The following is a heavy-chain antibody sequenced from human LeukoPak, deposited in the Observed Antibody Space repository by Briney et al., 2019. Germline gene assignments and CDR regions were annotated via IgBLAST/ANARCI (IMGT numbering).Heavy chain of an antibody. V-gene: IGHV3-53*01. D-gene: IGHD3-9*01. Sequence: PGGSLRLSCAASELTVTSNYMSWVRQAPGKGLQWVSVIYPGGDIYYADSVKGRFTISRDNSKNTLYLQMNSLRAEDTAVYYCAKNELFLTGPGQGGMDVWGKGTTVTISS. CDR2: IYPGGDI. CDR3: AKNELFLTGPGQGGMDV. J-gene: IGHJ6*03. CDR1: ELTVTSNY.